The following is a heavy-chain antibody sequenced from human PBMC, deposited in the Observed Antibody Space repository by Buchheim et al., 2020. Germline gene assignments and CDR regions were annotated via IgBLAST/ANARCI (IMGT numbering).Heavy chain of an antibody. J-gene: IGHJ4*02. Sequence: QVQLQESGPGLVKPSETLSLTCTVSGGSISNYYWTWIRQPPGKGLEWIGYIYYSGSTNYNPSLKSRVTISVDTSKNQFSLKLSSVTAAETAVYYCARGYGSTKFDYWGQGTL. CDR3: ARGYGSTKFDY. V-gene: IGHV4-59*01. D-gene: IGHD6-13*01. CDR2: IYYSGST. CDR1: GGSISNYY.